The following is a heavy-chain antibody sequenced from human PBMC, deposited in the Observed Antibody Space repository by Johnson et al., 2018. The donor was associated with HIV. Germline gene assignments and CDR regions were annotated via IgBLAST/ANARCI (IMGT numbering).Heavy chain of an antibody. J-gene: IGHJ3*02. D-gene: IGHD3-16*01. CDR3: AREVYAHDAFDI. Sequence: VQLVESGGGVVQPGKSLRLSCAATGFTFNSYAMHWVRQAPGKGLEWVAVISYDGINKNYADSVKGRFTISRDNSKKTLYLQMNSLRPEDTAVYYCAREVYAHDAFDIWGQGTMVTVSS. CDR2: ISYDGINK. V-gene: IGHV3-30-3*01. CDR1: GFTFNSYA.